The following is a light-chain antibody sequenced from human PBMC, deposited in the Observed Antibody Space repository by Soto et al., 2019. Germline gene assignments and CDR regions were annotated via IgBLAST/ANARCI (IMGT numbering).Light chain of an antibody. V-gene: IGKV3-15*01. CDR2: GAS. CDR1: QNVSSN. CDR3: QQYNKWLWT. J-gene: IGKJ1*01. Sequence: EIVMTQAPATLSVSPGERATLSCRASQNVSSNLAWYQQKPGQTPRLLIYGASTRATGTPARFSGSGSGTEFILTISSLQSEDFATYYCQQYNKWLWTFGQGTKVE.